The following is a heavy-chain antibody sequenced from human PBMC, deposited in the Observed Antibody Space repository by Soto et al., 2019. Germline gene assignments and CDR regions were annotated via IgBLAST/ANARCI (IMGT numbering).Heavy chain of an antibody. CDR3: ARGPDYYDSSGYLDY. J-gene: IGHJ4*02. Sequence: PGGSLRLSCAASGFTFSSYWMHWVRQAPGKGLVWVSRINSDGGSTSYADSVKGRFTISRDNAKNTLYLQMNGLRAEDTAVYYCARGPDYYDSSGYLDYWGQGTLVTVSS. CDR1: GFTFSSYW. D-gene: IGHD3-22*01. CDR2: INSDGGST. V-gene: IGHV3-74*01.